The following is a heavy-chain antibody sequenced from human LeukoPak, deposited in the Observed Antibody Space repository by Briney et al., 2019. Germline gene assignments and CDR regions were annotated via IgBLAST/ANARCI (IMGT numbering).Heavy chain of an antibody. V-gene: IGHV3-23*01. D-gene: IGHD6-19*01. J-gene: IGHJ4*02. CDR3: AKMPVSYSSGWSNFDY. CDR2: ISGSAAST. CDR1: GFTFSSYA. Sequence: GGSLRLSCAASGFTFSSYAMSWVRRAPGKGLEWVSGISGSAASTYYADSVKGRFTISRDNSKNTVYLQMNSLRAEDTAVYYCAKMPVSYSSGWSNFDYWGQGTLVTVSS.